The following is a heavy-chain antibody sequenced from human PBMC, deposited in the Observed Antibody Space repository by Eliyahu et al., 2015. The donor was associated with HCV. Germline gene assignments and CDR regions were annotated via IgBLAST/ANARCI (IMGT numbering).Heavy chain of an antibody. J-gene: IGHJ4*02. CDR2: IYGDDNT. Sequence: EVQLVXTGGGLXQPGGSLRLXCXAXGFTVSXKYMSWVRPAPGKGLEWASVIYGDDNTYYTDSVRGRFTISRDNSKNTLSLQMNSLRAEDTAIYYCAGSVTTLGGFDYWGQGTLVTVSS. CDR3: AGSVTTLGGFDY. D-gene: IGHD3-10*01. V-gene: IGHV3-53*02. CDR1: GFTVSXKY.